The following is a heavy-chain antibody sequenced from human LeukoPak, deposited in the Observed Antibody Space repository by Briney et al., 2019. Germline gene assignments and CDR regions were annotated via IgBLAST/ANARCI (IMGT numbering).Heavy chain of an antibody. Sequence: PGGSLRLSCAASGFTFDDYAMHWVRQAPGKGLEWVSGISWNSGSIGYADSVKGRFTISRDNAKNSLYLQMNSLRAEDTAVYYCAKGPGIAAAGKGFDYWGQGTLVTVSS. CDR1: GFTFDDYA. V-gene: IGHV3-9*01. CDR2: ISWNSGSI. J-gene: IGHJ4*02. CDR3: AKGPGIAAAGKGFDY. D-gene: IGHD6-13*01.